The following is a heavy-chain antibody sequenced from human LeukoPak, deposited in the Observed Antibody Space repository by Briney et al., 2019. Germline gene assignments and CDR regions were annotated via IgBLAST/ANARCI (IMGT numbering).Heavy chain of an antibody. Sequence: GGSLRLSCTGSGFTFSNYAMSWVRQAPGKGLKWDSAISETGGTTSDADSVKGRITISRDNSKSTLYLQMNSLRAEDTALYYCAKDISIEKYCDNGICSTFDYWAREPWSPSPQ. CDR2: ISETGGTT. CDR3: AKDISIEKYCDNGICSTFDY. V-gene: IGHV3-23*01. CDR1: GFTFSNYA. J-gene: IGHJ4*02. D-gene: IGHD2-8*01.